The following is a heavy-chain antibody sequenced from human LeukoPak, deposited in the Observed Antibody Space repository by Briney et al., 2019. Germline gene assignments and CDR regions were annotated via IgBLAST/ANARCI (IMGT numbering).Heavy chain of an antibody. J-gene: IGHJ4*02. Sequence: PGRSLRLSCAASGFTFSSYGMHWVRQAPGKGLEWVAVIWYDGSNKYYADSVKGRFTISRDNSKNTLYLQMNSLRAEDTAVYYCARGDVNTPMIPLDYWGQGTRVTVSS. D-gene: IGHD5-18*01. CDR3: ARGDVNTPMIPLDY. V-gene: IGHV3-33*01. CDR2: IWYDGSNK. CDR1: GFTFSSYG.